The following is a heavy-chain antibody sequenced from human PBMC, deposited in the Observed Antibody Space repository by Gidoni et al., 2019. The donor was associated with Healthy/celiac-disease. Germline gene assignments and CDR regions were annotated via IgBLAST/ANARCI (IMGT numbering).Heavy chain of an antibody. D-gene: IGHD3-10*01. CDR2: IIPIFGTA. J-gene: IGHJ2*01. Sequence: QGQLRQSGAGVKKHDAAVKGSCKAAGCTFSSYAISWVRQAPGQCLEWMGGIIPIFGTANYAQKVQGRVTITADESTSTAYMELSSLRSEDTAVYYCARAPMVRGVGYFDLWGRGTLVTVSS. CDR3: ARAPMVRGVGYFDL. CDR1: GCTFSSYA. V-gene: IGHV1-69*01.